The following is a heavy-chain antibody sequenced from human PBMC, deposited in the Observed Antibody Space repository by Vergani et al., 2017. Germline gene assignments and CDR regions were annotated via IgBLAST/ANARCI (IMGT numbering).Heavy chain of an antibody. CDR2: IYHGDSDT. V-gene: IGHV5-51*01. D-gene: IGHD6-13*01. Sequence: EVQLVQSGAEVKKPGESLKISCKGSGYSFTSYWIGWVRQMPGKGLEWMGIIYHGDSDTRYSPSFPGQVTISADKSLSTAYLQWSSLKASDTAMYYCARHVRYSSNWFDPWGQGTLVTVSS. J-gene: IGHJ5*02. CDR3: ARHVRYSSNWFDP. CDR1: GYSFTSYW.